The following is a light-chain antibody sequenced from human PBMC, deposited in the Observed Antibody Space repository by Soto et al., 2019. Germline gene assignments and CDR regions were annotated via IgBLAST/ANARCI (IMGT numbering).Light chain of an antibody. CDR1: QSVSGSY. CDR3: QQYGSSPLT. Sequence: EIVLTQSGGMLFSSPEKTATLSCRASQSVSGSYVAWYQQKPGQAPRLLIYGASGRATGIPDRFSGSGSGTDFTLTISRLEPEDLAVYYCQQYGSSPLTFGGGTKVDIK. CDR2: GAS. J-gene: IGKJ4*01. V-gene: IGKV3-20*01.